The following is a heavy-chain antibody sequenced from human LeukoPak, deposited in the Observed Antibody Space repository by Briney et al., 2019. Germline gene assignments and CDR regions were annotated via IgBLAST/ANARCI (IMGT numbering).Heavy chain of an antibody. V-gene: IGHV3-21*01. CDR1: GFTFSSYS. D-gene: IGHD6-13*01. J-gene: IGHJ6*03. CDR3: ARDVGASSSSLYYYYYYMDV. CDR2: ISSSSSYI. Sequence: GGSLRLSCAASGFTFSSYSMNWVRQAPGKGLEWVSSISSSSSYIYYADSVKGRFTISRDNAKNSLYLQMNSLRAEDTAVYYCARDVGASSSSLYYYYYYMDVWGKGTTVTVSS.